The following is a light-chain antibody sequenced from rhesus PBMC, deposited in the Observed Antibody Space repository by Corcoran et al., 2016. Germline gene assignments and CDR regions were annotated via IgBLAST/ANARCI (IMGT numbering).Light chain of an antibody. J-gene: IGKJ1*01. Sequence: EILLTQSPATLSLSPGERATLSGRASQSVSRSLAWYRQKPGQPPRLLNYDGSKRATGVPAKFSGSRSGTVLPSTISRLEPEDYAVYYCHQYSNWWTFGQGTKVEVK. V-gene: IGKV3-42*03. CDR1: QSVSRS. CDR3: HQYSNWWT. CDR2: DGS.